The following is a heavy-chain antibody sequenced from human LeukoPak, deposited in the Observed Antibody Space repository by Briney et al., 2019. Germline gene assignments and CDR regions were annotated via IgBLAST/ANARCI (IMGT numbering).Heavy chain of an antibody. V-gene: IGHV4-34*01. CDR2: INHSGST. J-gene: IGHJ5*02. CDR3: ARVDESMIVDT. D-gene: IGHD3-22*01. CDR1: GGSFSGYY. Sequence: PSETLSLTCAVYGGSFSGYYWSWIRQPPGKGLEWIGEINHSGSTNYNPSLKSRVTMSVDTSKNQFSLKLSSVTAADTAVYYCARVDESMIVDTWGQGTLVTVSS.